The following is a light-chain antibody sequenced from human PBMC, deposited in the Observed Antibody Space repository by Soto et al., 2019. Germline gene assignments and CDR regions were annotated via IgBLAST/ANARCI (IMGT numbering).Light chain of an antibody. Sequence: EIVMTQSPATLSVSPGERATLSCRASQSVSSNLAWYQHKPGQAPRLLIYDASTRATGIPARFSGGGSGTEFILTISSLQSEDFVVYYCHQYKNWWTFGQGTKVEIK. CDR1: QSVSSN. V-gene: IGKV3-15*01. CDR3: HQYKNWWT. CDR2: DAS. J-gene: IGKJ1*01.